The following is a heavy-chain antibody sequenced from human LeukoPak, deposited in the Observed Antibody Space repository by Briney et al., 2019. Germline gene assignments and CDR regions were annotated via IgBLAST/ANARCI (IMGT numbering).Heavy chain of an antibody. J-gene: IGHJ6*02. Sequence: GGSLRLSCAASGFTFSSYAMHWVRQAPGKGLEWVAVISYDGSNKYYADSVKGRFTISRDNYKNTLYIQMNSLRAEDTAVYYCAREGVRYFDWLLSGDYYGMDVWGQGTTVTVSS. D-gene: IGHD3-9*01. CDR2: ISYDGSNK. CDR3: AREGVRYFDWLLSGDYYGMDV. CDR1: GFTFSSYA. V-gene: IGHV3-30*14.